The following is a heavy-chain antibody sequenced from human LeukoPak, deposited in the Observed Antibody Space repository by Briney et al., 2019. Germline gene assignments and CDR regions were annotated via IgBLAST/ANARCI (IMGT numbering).Heavy chain of an antibody. CDR2: ISGSGSST. D-gene: IGHD3-10*01. Sequence: GGSLRLSCAASGFTFSTYAMTWVRQAPGKGLEWVSAISGSGSSTHYGDSVKGRFTISRDNSRNTLYLQLNRLRAEDTAVYYCAKLLRGVIVPYFDYWGQGTLVTVSS. CDR3: AKLLRGVIVPYFDY. CDR1: GFTFSTYA. J-gene: IGHJ4*02. V-gene: IGHV3-23*01.